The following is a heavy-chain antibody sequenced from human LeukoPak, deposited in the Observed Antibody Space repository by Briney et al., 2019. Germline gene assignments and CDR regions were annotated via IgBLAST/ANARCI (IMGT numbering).Heavy chain of an antibody. Sequence: ASVKVSCKASGYTFTCYYIHWVRQAPGQGLEWMGWINPKSGGTNYAQKFQGRVTMTRDTSISTAYMELSRLRSDDTAVYYCARGDVEMSTNPWGQGTLVTVSS. CDR2: INPKSGGT. J-gene: IGHJ5*02. D-gene: IGHD5-24*01. CDR3: ARGDVEMSTNP. V-gene: IGHV1-2*02. CDR1: GYTFTCYY.